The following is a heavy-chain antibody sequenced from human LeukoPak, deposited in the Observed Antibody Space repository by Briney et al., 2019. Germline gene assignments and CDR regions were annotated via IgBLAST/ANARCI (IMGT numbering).Heavy chain of an antibody. D-gene: IGHD3-22*01. Sequence: GGSLRLSCAASGFTFSSYSMNWVRQAPGKGLEWVSSISSSSSYIYYADSVKGRFTISRHNSKDTLYLQMNSLRAEDTAVYYCAGGVVVNPYDAFDIWGQGTMVTVSS. CDR1: GFTFSSYS. J-gene: IGHJ3*02. CDR2: ISSSSSYI. CDR3: AGGVVVNPYDAFDI. V-gene: IGHV3-21*01.